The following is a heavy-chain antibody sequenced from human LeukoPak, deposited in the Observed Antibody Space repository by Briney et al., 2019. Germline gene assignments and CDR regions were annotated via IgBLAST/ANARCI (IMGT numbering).Heavy chain of an antibody. J-gene: IGHJ1*01. V-gene: IGHV4-61*02. Sequence: KSSETLSLTCTVSGGSISSGSYYWSWIRQPAGKGLEWIGRIYTSGSTNYNSSLKSRVTMSVDTSKNQFSLKLSSVTAADTAVYYCARDHYDTLGGFQHWGQGTLVTVSS. CDR2: IYTSGST. CDR3: ARDHYDTLGGFQH. CDR1: GGSISSGSYY. D-gene: IGHD3-22*01.